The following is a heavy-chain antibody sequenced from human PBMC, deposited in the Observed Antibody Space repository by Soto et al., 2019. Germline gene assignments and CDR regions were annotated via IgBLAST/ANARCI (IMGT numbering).Heavy chain of an antibody. CDR1: GFTLSGYA. D-gene: IGHD6-6*01. Sequence: EVQLAESGGGLAQPGGSLRLSCAASGFTLSGYAMDWVRQAPGKGLEYVSGISSNGVGTYYANSVQGRFTISRDNSKNTVYLQMGSLRPADMAVYYCARSARPDFYYMDVWGKGTTVTVSS. CDR2: ISSNGVGT. V-gene: IGHV3-64*01. CDR3: ARSARPDFYYMDV. J-gene: IGHJ6*03.